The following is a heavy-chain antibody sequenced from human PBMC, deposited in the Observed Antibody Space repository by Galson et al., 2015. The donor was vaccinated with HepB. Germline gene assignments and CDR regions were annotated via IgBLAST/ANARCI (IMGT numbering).Heavy chain of an antibody. CDR1: GFTFSSYA. CDR2: ISYDGSNK. Sequence: SLRLSCAASGFTFSSYAMHWVRQAPGKGLEWVAVISYDGSNKYYADSVKGRFTISRDNSKNTLYLQMNSLRAEDTAVYYCARDRLQYSSSSGIFDYWGQGTLVTVSS. V-gene: IGHV3-30-3*01. J-gene: IGHJ4*02. D-gene: IGHD6-6*01. CDR3: ARDRLQYSSSSGIFDY.